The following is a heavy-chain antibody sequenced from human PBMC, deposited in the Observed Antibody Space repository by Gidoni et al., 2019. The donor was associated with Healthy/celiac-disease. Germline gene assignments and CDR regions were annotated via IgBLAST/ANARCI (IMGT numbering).Heavy chain of an antibody. CDR1: GYSFTSYW. V-gene: IGHV5-51*01. D-gene: IGHD6-6*01. Sequence: EVQRVQPAAEVERPGEALENSWRGSGYSFTSYWIGWVRQIPGKGLDWMGIIYPGASDTRYSPSFQGQVTISADKSISPAYLQWSSLKASDTAMYYCARWKYSSSSHFDYWGQGTLVTVSS. CDR3: ARWKYSSSSHFDY. CDR2: IYPGASDT. J-gene: IGHJ4*02.